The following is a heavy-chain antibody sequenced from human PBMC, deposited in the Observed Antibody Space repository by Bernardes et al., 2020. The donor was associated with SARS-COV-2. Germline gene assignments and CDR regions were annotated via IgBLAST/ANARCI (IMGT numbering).Heavy chain of an antibody. V-gene: IGHV1-18*01. J-gene: IGHJ4*02. Sequence: ASVKVSCKASGYTFTSYVISWVRQAPGQGLEWMGWISAYNGNTNYAQKLQGRVTMTTDTSTSTAYMELRSLRSDDTAVYYCARVSVGYCSSTSCYPHPHFDYWGQGTLVTVSS. CDR1: GYTFTSYV. CDR2: ISAYNGNT. CDR3: ARVSVGYCSSTSCYPHPHFDY. D-gene: IGHD2-2*01.